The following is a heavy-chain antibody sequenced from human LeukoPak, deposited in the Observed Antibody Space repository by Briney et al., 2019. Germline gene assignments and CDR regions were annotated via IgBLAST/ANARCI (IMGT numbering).Heavy chain of an antibody. CDR1: GFTFSRYW. CDR2: IKQDGSEK. Sequence: PGGALRLSCAASGFTFSRYWMRWVGQAPGKGGEGVADIKQDGSEKYYVDSVKGRFTISRDNAKNSLYLQMNSLRAEDTAVYYCASRPGAYYFDYWGQATLVTVSS. V-gene: IGHV3-7*01. D-gene: IGHD3-10*01. J-gene: IGHJ4*02. CDR3: ASRPGAYYFDY.